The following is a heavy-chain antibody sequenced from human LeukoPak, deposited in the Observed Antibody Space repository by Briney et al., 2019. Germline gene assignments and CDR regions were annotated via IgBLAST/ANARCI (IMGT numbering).Heavy chain of an antibody. CDR2: INHSGST. J-gene: IGHJ4*02. Sequence: SETLSLTCAVYGGSFSGYYWSWIRQPPGKGLEWIGEINHSGSTNYNPSLKSRVTISVDTSKNQFSLKLSSVTAADTAVYYCAIHAVYYYDSSGTLVDYWGQGTLVTVSS. D-gene: IGHD3-22*01. CDR3: AIHAVYYYDSSGTLVDY. V-gene: IGHV4-34*01. CDR1: GGSFSGYY.